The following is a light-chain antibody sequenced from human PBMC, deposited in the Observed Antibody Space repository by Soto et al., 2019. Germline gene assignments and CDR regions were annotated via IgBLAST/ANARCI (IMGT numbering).Light chain of an antibody. Sequence: EIQMPQSPSYLCAFVGARWTIICRASQSIASYLNWYQQKPGKAPKLLIYGATTLESGVPSRFSGSGSGTDFTLTISSLQPEDVATYYCQQSLNTPRTFGQGTKVDIK. J-gene: IGKJ1*01. CDR3: QQSLNTPRT. CDR1: QSIASY. V-gene: IGKV1-39*01. CDR2: GAT.